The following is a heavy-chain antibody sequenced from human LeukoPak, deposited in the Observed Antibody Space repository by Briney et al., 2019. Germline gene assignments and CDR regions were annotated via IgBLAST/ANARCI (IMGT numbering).Heavy chain of an antibody. CDR1: TFTXYX. D-gene: IGHD3-10*01. Sequence: TFTXYXXXXVRQAXGQGXXXXGXINPNSGGTNYAQKFQGRVTITRDTSISTAYVDLSRLRSDDTAVYYCARATMVRGVTAYYFDYWGQGTLVTVSS. CDR2: INPNSGGT. V-gene: IGHV1-2*02. CDR3: ARATMVRGVTAYYFDY. J-gene: IGHJ4*02.